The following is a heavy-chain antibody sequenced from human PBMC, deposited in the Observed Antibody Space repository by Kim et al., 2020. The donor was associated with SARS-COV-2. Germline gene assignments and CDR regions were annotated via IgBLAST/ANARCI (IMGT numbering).Heavy chain of an antibody. CDR3: ARFPTRTVHIVVESAAF. CDR2: IKQDGSEK. CDR1: GFTFSGYW. D-gene: IGHD2-15*01. Sequence: GGSLRLSCAASGFTFSGYWMSWVRQAPGKGLEWVANIKQDGSEKYYVDSVKGRFTISRDNAKNSLYLQMNSLRAEDTAVYYCARFPTRTVHIVVESAAF. J-gene: IGHJ3*01. V-gene: IGHV3-7*01.